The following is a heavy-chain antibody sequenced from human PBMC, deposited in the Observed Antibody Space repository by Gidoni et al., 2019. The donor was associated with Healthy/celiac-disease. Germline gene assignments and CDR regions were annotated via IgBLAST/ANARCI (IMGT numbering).Heavy chain of an antibody. V-gene: IGHV3-9*01. D-gene: IGHD4-17*01. Sequence: EVQLVESGGGLVQPGRSLRLSCAASGFTFDGYTMHWVRQSPGKGLEWVSGISWNSGSIGYADSVKSRFNISRENAKNSLYLQMNSLRAEDTALYYCAKDTTYDYGEKNYYYYGMDVWGQGTTVTVSS. CDR3: AKDTTYDYGEKNYYYYGMDV. J-gene: IGHJ6*02. CDR1: GFTFDGYT. CDR2: ISWNSGSI.